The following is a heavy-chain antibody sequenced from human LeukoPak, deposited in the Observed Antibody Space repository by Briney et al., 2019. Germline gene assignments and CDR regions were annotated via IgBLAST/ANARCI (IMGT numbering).Heavy chain of an antibody. CDR2: INHNGNVN. V-gene: IGHV3-7*03. CDR1: GFTFSNNY. J-gene: IGHJ6*02. D-gene: IGHD3-16*01. Sequence: QTGGSLRLSCAASGFTFSNNYMNWVRQAPGKGLEWVASINHNGNVNYYVDSVKGRFTISRDNAKNSLYLQMSNLRAEDTAVYFCARGGGLDVWGQGATVTVSS. CDR3: ARGGGLDV.